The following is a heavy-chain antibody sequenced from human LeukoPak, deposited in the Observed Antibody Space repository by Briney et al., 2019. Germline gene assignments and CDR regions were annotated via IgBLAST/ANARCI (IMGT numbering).Heavy chain of an antibody. J-gene: IGHJ4*02. CDR2: INPNSGGT. CDR1: GYTFTGYY. Sequence: ASVKVSCKASGYTFTGYYMHWVRQAPGQGLEWMGWINPNSGGTNYAQKLQGRVTMTTDTSTSTAYMELRSLRSDDTAVYYCARDYGGDSIVVVPAALKNDYWGQGTLVTVSS. CDR3: ARDYGGDSIVVVPAALKNDY. D-gene: IGHD2-2*01. V-gene: IGHV1-2*02.